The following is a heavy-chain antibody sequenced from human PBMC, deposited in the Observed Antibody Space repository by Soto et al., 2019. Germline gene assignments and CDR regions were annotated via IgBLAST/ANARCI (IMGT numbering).Heavy chain of an antibody. CDR1: GFTFSNAW. V-gene: IGHV3-15*01. D-gene: IGHD6-19*01. J-gene: IGHJ6*02. Sequence: EVQLVESGGDLVKPGGSLRLSCAASGFTFSNAWMSWVRQAPGKGLEWVGRIKSKTDGGTTDYAASVRGRFTISRDDSKNTLYVQMNRLKPEDTAVYYCAKDAAVADTIYGMDVWGQGTTVTVSS. CDR2: IKSKTDGGTT. CDR3: AKDAAVADTIYGMDV.